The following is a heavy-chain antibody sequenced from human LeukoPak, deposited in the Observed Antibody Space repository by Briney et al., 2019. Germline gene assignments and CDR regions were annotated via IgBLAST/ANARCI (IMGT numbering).Heavy chain of an antibody. V-gene: IGHV4-39*01. CDR2: IHYSGST. J-gene: IGHJ3*01. D-gene: IGHD6-13*01. Sequence: SQTLSLTCTVSGGSISSSIYYWGWIRQPPEKGLEWIGHIHYSGSTFYNPSLKSRVTISVDTSKNQFSLRLSSVTAADTAVYYCAKWVRRAAGTTVGFDVWGQGTMVTVSS. CDR3: AKWVRRAAGTTVGFDV. CDR1: GGSISSSIYY.